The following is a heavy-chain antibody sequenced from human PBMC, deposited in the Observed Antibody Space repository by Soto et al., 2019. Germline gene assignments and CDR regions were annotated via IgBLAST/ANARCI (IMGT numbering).Heavy chain of an antibody. D-gene: IGHD3-10*01. J-gene: IGHJ3*02. CDR1: GYTFTSYY. Sequence: ASVKVSCKASGYTFTSYYMHWVRQAPGQGLEWIKIINPSGGGTSYAQKNKGRVTMTKDTSTSTVYMEKNSLRSEDTAEYYCALAMVRGVIITGRGAFDIWGQGTMVTVSS. CDR2: INPSGGGT. V-gene: IGHV1-46*01. CDR3: ALAMVRGVIITGRGAFDI.